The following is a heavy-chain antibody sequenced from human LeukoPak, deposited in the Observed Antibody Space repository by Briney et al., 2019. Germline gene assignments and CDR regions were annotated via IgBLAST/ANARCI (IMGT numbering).Heavy chain of an antibody. J-gene: IGHJ4*02. CDR3: AKGNRYYSNYIN. D-gene: IGHD4-11*01. CDR1: GFTFSSYA. CDR2: ISGSGGST. Sequence: GGSLRLSCAASGFTFSSYAMSWVRQAPGKGLEWVSAISGSGGSTYYADSVKGRFTISRDNSKNTLHLQMNSLRAEDTAVYYCAKGNRYYSNYINWGQGTLVTVSS. V-gene: IGHV3-23*01.